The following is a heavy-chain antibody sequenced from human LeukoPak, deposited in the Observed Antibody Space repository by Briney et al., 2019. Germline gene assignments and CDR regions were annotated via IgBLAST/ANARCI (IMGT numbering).Heavy chain of an antibody. D-gene: IGHD6-19*01. Sequence: SETLSLTCTVYGGSISSRDYYWGWIRQPPGKGLELVGSVHHNGAAYYNPSLQSRVVVSADTSKNQFSLRLNSVTAADTAVYYCARLRLRDYSSGDLDYWGQGTLVTVSS. CDR3: ARLRLRDYSSGDLDY. V-gene: IGHV4-39*07. CDR2: VHHNGAA. CDR1: GGSISSRDYY. J-gene: IGHJ4*02.